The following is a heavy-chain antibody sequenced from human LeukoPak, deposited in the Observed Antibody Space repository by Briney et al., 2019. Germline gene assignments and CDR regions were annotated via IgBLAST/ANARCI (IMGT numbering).Heavy chain of an antibody. D-gene: IGHD2/OR15-2a*01. CDR1: GFTFSSYW. V-gene: IGHV3-74*01. CDR2: INTDGSST. CDR3: AKEFLGYFDY. J-gene: IGHJ4*02. Sequence: PGGSLRLSCAASGFTFSSYWMHWVRQAPGKGLVWVSRINTDGSSTSYADSVKGRFTISRDNSKNTLYLQMNSLRAEDTAVYYCAKEFLGYFDYWGQGTLVTVSS.